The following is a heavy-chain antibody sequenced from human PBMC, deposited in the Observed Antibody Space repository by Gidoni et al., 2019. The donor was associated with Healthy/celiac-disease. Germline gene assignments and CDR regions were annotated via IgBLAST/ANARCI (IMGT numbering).Heavy chain of an antibody. V-gene: IGHV3-23*04. CDR1: GFPFSSYA. CDR2: ISGSGGST. D-gene: IGHD4-17*01. J-gene: IGHJ3*02. Sequence: EVQLVESGGGLVQPGGSLRLSCAASGFPFSSYAMSWVRQAPGKGLEWGSAISGSGGSTYYADTVKGRFTISRDNSKNTLYLQMNSLRAEDTAVYYCAKVLPSTVTTRTDAFDIWGQGTMVTVSS. CDR3: AKVLPSTVTTRTDAFDI.